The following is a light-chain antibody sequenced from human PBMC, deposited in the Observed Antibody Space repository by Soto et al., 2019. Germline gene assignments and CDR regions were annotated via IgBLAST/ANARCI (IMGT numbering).Light chain of an antibody. CDR1: QSISSW. CDR3: QQYSTYVWT. J-gene: IGKJ1*01. V-gene: IGKV1-5*03. Sequence: DIQMTQSPSTLSASIGDRVTITCRASQSISSWLAWYQQKPGKAPKLLIYKASSLESGVPSRFSGSGSGTEFTLTIISLQPDDFAAYYCQQYSTYVWTFGQGTKVEI. CDR2: KAS.